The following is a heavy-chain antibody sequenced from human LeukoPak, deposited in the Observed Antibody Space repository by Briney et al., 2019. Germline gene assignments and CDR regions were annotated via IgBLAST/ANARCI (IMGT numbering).Heavy chain of an antibody. Sequence: GASLRLSCAASGFTFSNYAMSWVRQAPGKGLEWVSAITGSGGNTYYADSVKGRFTISRDNSKNTVFLQMNSLRAEDTAVYYCAKWGDYDVLTGYYVSNYWGQGTLVTVSS. CDR1: GFTFSNYA. V-gene: IGHV3-23*01. J-gene: IGHJ4*02. D-gene: IGHD3-9*01. CDR2: ITGSGGNT. CDR3: AKWGDYDVLTGYYVSNY.